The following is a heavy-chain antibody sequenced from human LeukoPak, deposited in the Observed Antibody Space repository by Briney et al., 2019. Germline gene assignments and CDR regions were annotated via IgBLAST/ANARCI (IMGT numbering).Heavy chain of an antibody. CDR2: ISGNSGTT. V-gene: IGHV3-23*01. CDR3: AKEGMVRDEKQIDY. J-gene: IGHJ4*02. D-gene: IGHD3-10*01. CDR1: GFTFSSYG. Sequence: GGSLRLSCAASGFTFSSYGMSWVRQAPGKGLEWVSGISGNSGTTYYADSVKGRFTISRDNSKNTLYLQMNSLRAEDTAVYYCAKEGMVRDEKQIDYWGQGTLVTVSS.